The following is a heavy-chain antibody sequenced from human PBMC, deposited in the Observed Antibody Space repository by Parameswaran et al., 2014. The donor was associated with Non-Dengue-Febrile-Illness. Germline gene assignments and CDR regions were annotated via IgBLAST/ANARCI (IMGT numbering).Heavy chain of an antibody. D-gene: IGHD4-17*01. CDR3: ARDRLLRDYVPFDY. Sequence: VRQAPGKGLEWVASIKQDGSEKYYVDSVKGRFTISRDNSKNTLYLQMNSLRAEDTAVYYCARDRLLRDYVPFDYWGQGTLVTVSS. J-gene: IGHJ4*02. V-gene: IGHV3-7*03. CDR2: IKQDGSEK.